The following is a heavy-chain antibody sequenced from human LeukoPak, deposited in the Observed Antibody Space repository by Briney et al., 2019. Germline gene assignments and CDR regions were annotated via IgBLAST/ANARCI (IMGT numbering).Heavy chain of an antibody. CDR3: ARRPGHEEAHFNWFDP. J-gene: IGHJ5*02. V-gene: IGHV4-34*01. Sequence: SETLSLTCAVYGASFNAYYWSWIRQPPGKGLEWIGEINHSGSTNYNPSLKSRVTISVDTSKNQFSLKLNSMTAADTAVYYCARRPGHEEAHFNWFDPWGQGTLVTVSS. CDR1: GASFNAYY. CDR2: INHSGST.